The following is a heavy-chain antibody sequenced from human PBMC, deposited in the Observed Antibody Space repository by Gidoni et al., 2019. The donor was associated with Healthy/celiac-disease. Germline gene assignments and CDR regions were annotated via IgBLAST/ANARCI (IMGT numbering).Heavy chain of an antibody. CDR2: IYYSGST. Sequence: QVQLQESGPGLVKPSEPLSLTCTVSGGSISSYYWSWIRQPPGKGLEWIGYIYYSGSTNYNPSLKSRVTISVDTSKNQFSLKLSSVTAADTAVYYCARDAIFGALDYWGQGTLVTVSS. V-gene: IGHV4-59*01. CDR1: GGSISSYY. CDR3: ARDAIFGALDY. J-gene: IGHJ4*02. D-gene: IGHD3-3*01.